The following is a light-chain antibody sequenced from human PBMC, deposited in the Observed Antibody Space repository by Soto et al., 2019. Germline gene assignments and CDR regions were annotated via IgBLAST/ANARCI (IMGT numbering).Light chain of an antibody. V-gene: IGKV3-15*01. J-gene: IGKJ1*01. CDR3: QKYDSAPRT. CDR1: QRISTN. Sequence: EVVMTQSPATLSVSPGERATLSCRASQRISTNLAWYQQKPGQAPRLVIYGASTRATGIPARFSGSGSGTEFTLTISSLQAEDFATYYCQKYDSAPRTFGQGTKVDIK. CDR2: GAS.